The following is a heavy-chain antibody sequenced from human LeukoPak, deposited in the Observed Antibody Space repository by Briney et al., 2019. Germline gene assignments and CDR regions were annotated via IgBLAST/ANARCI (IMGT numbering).Heavy chain of an antibody. J-gene: IGHJ4*02. Sequence: GGSLRLSCAASGFLFSSYAMSWVRQAPGKGLEWVSAISGSGGSTYYADSVKGRFTISRDNSKNTLYLQMNSLRAEDTAVYYCASLSGYEQSRDYWGQGTLVTVSS. CDR1: GFLFSSYA. D-gene: IGHD5-12*01. CDR2: ISGSGGST. CDR3: ASLSGYEQSRDY. V-gene: IGHV3-23*01.